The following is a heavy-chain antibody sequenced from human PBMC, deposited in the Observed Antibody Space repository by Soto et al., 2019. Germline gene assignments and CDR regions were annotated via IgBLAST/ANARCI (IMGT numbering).Heavy chain of an antibody. V-gene: IGHV5-51*01. CDR3: ASHGYDSSGYYYEASLHY. CDR2: IYPGDSDT. D-gene: IGHD3-22*01. CDR1: GYSVTSYW. J-gene: IGHJ4*02. Sequence: GESLKISCKGSGYSVTSYWSGWVRQMPGKGLEWMGIIYPGDSDTRYSPSFQGQVTISADKSISTAYLQWSSLKASDTAMYYCASHGYDSSGYYYEASLHYWGQGTLVTVSS.